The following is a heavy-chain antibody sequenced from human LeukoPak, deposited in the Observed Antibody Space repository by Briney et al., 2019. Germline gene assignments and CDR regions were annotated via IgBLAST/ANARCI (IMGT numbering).Heavy chain of an antibody. CDR1: GFTFSNAY. J-gene: IGHJ5*02. CDR3: TSRITIFGVVFDP. Sequence: AGGSLRLSCAGSGFTFSNAYMSWVRQGPGKGLEWVGRIKSKTDGGTTDYAAPVKGRFTISRDESKNTLYLQMDSLKTEDTAVYFCTSRITIFGVVFDPWGQGTLVTVSS. CDR2: IKSKTDGGTT. V-gene: IGHV3-15*01. D-gene: IGHD3-3*01.